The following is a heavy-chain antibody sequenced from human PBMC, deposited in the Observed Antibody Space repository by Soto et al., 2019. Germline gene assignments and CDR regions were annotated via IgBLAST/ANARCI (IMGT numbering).Heavy chain of an antibody. Sequence: PGGSLRLSCAASGFSFSSYAMSWVRQAPGKGLEWVSISSANGGSTYYADSVKGRFTISRDNSKNTLFLQMNSLRADDTAVYYCAKGQLKAVVLGPLDYWGQGTLVTVSS. CDR3: AKGQLKAVVLGPLDY. V-gene: IGHV3-23*01. CDR2: SSANGGST. D-gene: IGHD2-15*01. J-gene: IGHJ4*02. CDR1: GFSFSSYA.